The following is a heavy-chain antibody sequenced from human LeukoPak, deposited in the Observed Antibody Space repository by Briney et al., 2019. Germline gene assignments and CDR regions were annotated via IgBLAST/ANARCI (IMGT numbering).Heavy chain of an antibody. CDR1: GGSISGYY. J-gene: IGHJ4*02. V-gene: IGHV4-4*07. CDR3: AREGSSSWYIDY. Sequence: PSETLSLTCTVSGGSISGYYWSWIRQPAGKGLEWIGRIFSSGSTNYNPSPKSRVTISVDKSKNQFSLKLSSVTAADTAVYYCAREGSSSWYIDYWGRGTLVTVSS. CDR2: IFSSGST. D-gene: IGHD6-13*01.